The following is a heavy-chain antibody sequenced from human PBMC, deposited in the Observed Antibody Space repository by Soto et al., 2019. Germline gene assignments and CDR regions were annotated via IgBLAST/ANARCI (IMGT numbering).Heavy chain of an antibody. CDR2: IIPIFGTA. D-gene: IGHD6-6*01. Sequence: SVKVSCKASGGTFSSYAISWVRQAPGQGLEWMGGIIPIFGTANYAQKFQGRVTITADESTSTAYMELSSLRSEDTAVYYCARDQRAGIAARPRDYYYGMDVWGQGTTVTVSS. CDR1: GGTFSSYA. CDR3: ARDQRAGIAARPRDYYYGMDV. V-gene: IGHV1-69*13. J-gene: IGHJ6*02.